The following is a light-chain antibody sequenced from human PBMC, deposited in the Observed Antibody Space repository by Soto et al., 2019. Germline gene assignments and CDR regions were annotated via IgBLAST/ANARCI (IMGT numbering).Light chain of an antibody. CDR1: SSDVGSYNL. J-gene: IGLJ2*01. CDR3: CSYAGRVTVP. CDR2: EDS. Sequence: QSALTQPASVSGSPGQSITISCTGTSSDVGSYNLVSWYQVYPGKAPKVIIYEDSKRPSGVSDRFSGSKSGNTASLTIADLQAEDEALYYCCSYAGRVTVPFGGGTKLTVL. V-gene: IGLV2-23*02.